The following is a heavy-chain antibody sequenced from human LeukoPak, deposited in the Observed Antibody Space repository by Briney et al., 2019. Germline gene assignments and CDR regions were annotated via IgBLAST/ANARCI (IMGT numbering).Heavy chain of an antibody. CDR3: ARDLGITADGNYFDY. V-gene: IGHV3-33*01. CDR1: GFTFSDYG. J-gene: IGHJ4*02. D-gene: IGHD6-13*01. Sequence: PGGSLRLSCAASGFTFSDYGMHWVRQAPGKGLEWVAVIWYDGSNKYYADSVEGRFTVSRDNSKYTLNLQTNSLRAEDTAVYYCARDLGITADGNYFDYWGQGTLVTVSS. CDR2: IWYDGSNK.